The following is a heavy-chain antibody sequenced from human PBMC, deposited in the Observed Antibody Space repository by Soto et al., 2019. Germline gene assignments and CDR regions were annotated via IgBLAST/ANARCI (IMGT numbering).Heavy chain of an antibody. D-gene: IGHD3-10*01. CDR2: IYYSGST. V-gene: IGHV4-61*01. Sequence: QVQLQESGPGLVKPSETLSLTCTVSGGSVSSGSYYWSWIRQPPGKGLEWIGYIYYSGSTNYNPSLKSRVTISVDTSKNQCSLKLSSVTAADTAVYYCARGRRLSYGMDVWGQGTTVTVSS. CDR3: ARGRRLSYGMDV. J-gene: IGHJ6*02. CDR1: GGSVSSGSYY.